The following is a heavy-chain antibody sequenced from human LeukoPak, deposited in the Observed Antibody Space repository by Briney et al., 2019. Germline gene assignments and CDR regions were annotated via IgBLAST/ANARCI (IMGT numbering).Heavy chain of an antibody. V-gene: IGHV4-39*01. CDR1: GGSISSSSYY. CDR3: ARGLKYYYDSSGYYYIYAFDI. J-gene: IGHJ3*02. CDR2: IYYSGST. D-gene: IGHD3-22*01. Sequence: PETLSLTCTVSGGSISSSSYYWGWIRQPPGKGLEWIGSIYYSGSTYYNPSLKSRVTISVDTSKNQFSLKLSSVTAADTAVYYCARGLKYYYDSSGYYYIYAFDIWGQGTMVTVSS.